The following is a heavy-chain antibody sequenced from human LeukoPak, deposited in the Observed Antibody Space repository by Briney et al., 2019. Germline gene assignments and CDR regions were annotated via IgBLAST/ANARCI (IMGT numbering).Heavy chain of an antibody. D-gene: IGHD2-2*01. Sequence: GGSLRLSCAASGFTFSSYSMNWVRQAPGKGLEWVSHISSSSTIIYYADSVKGRFTISRDNAKNSLYLQMNSLRAEDTAVYYCARDFGGIGYCSSTSCFPLDHWGQGTLVTVSS. CDR2: ISSSSTII. CDR1: GFTFSSYS. V-gene: IGHV3-48*01. CDR3: ARDFGGIGYCSSTSCFPLDH. J-gene: IGHJ4*02.